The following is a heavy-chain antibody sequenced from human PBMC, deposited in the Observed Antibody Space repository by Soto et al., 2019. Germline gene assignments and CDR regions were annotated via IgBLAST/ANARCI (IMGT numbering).Heavy chain of an antibody. CDR2: IYHSGST. CDR1: GGSISSGGYS. J-gene: IGHJ4*02. CDR3: ARGGGDYFDY. V-gene: IGHV4-30-2*01. D-gene: IGHD1-26*01. Sequence: SETLSLTCAVSGGSISSGGYSWSWIRQPPGKGLEWIGYIYHSGSTYYNPSLKSRVTISVDRSKNQFSLKLSSVTAADTAVYYCARGGGDYFDYWGQGTLVTVSS.